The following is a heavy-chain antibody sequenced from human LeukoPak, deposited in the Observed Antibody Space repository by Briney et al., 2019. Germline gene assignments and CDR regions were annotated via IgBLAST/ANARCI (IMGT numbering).Heavy chain of an antibody. J-gene: IGHJ6*02. D-gene: IGHD3-10*01. V-gene: IGHV3-21*01. CDR3: ARGDYDLSGSYHYGMDV. CDR2: ISSSSSYI. CDR1: GFTFSSYS. Sequence: GGSLRLSCAASGFTFSSYSMNWVRQAPGKGLEWVSSISSSSSYIYYADSVKGRFTISRDNAKNSLYLQMNSLRDEDTAVYYCARGDYDLSGSYHYGMDVWGQGTTVTVSS.